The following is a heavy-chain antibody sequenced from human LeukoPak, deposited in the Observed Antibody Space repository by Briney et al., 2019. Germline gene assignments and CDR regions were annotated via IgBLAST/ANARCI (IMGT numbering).Heavy chain of an antibody. V-gene: IGHV3-15*01. Sequence: GGSLRLSCAGSGSNFQYAWMTWVRQAPGKGLEWVGRIKSKRDGETTDYAALVKGRFSISRDDSKNTVYLQMNSLRTEDTAVYYCTSLVGSPTYWGQGTLVAVSS. CDR2: IKSKRDGETT. CDR3: TSLVGSPTY. D-gene: IGHD4-23*01. J-gene: IGHJ4*02. CDR1: GSNFQYAW.